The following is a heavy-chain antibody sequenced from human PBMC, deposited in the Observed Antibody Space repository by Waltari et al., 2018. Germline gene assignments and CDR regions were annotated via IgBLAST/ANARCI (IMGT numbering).Heavy chain of an antibody. J-gene: IGHJ6*03. Sequence: EVQLVQSGAEVKKPGESLRISCEGSGYDFSTYWITWVRHMPGKGLEWMGRIVPSDAYTHYSPSFRGHVTISVDRSSSTAYIQWSGLRASDTAIYYCARTSTRDFYYMDVWGKGTTVTVSS. D-gene: IGHD1-1*01. V-gene: IGHV5-10-1*01. CDR3: ARTSTRDFYYMDV. CDR2: IVPSDAYT. CDR1: GYDFSTYW.